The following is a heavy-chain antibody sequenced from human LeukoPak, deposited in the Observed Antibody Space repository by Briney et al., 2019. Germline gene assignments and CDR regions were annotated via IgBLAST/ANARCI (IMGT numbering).Heavy chain of an antibody. V-gene: IGHV3-74*01. CDR2: INSDGSST. CDR3: ATHLSYYYYYYMDV. J-gene: IGHJ6*03. Sequence: GGSLRLSCAASGFTFSSYWMHWVRQAPGKGLVWVSRINSDGSSTSYADSVKGRFTTSRDNAKNTLYLQMNSLRAEDTAVYYCATHLSYYYYYYMDVWGKGTTVTVSS. CDR1: GFTFSSYW.